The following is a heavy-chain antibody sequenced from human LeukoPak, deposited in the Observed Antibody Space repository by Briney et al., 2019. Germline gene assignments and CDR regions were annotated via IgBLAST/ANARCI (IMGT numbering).Heavy chain of an antibody. CDR1: GFDFSTYA. CDR2: ISTMSNYI. V-gene: IGHV3-21*01. Sequence: GGSLRLSCAASGFDFSTYAINWVRQAPGKGLEWVSSISTMSNYIFYGDSVKGRFTISRDNANNSLYLQMSSLRAEDTAVYYCASNYDFWTGYYTDWGQGTLVTVSS. D-gene: IGHD3-3*01. CDR3: ASNYDFWTGYYTD. J-gene: IGHJ4*02.